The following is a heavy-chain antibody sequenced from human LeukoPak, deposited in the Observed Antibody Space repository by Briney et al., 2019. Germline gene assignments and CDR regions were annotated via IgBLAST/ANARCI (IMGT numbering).Heavy chain of an antibody. J-gene: IGHJ4*02. D-gene: IGHD3-16*01. Sequence: GGSLRLSCAASGFTFSSYAMSWVRQAPGKGQEWVSAISGSGGSTYYADSVKGRFTISRDNSKNTLYLQMNSLRAEDTAVYYCAIHRLGVFSPFDYWGQGTLVTVSS. V-gene: IGHV3-23*01. CDR1: GFTFSSYA. CDR3: AIHRLGVFSPFDY. CDR2: ISGSGGST.